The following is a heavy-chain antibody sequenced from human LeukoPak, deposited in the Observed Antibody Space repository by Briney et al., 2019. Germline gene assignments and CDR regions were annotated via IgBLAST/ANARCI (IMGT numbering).Heavy chain of an antibody. J-gene: IGHJ3*02. D-gene: IGHD5-18*01. CDR3: AKVKGRGYSYGHGAFDI. CDR2: ISGSGGST. CDR1: GFTFSSYA. V-gene: IGHV3-23*01. Sequence: GGSLRLSCAASGFTFSSYAMSWVRQAPGKGLEWVSAISGSGGSTYYADSVKGRFTISRDNSKNTLYLQMNSLRAEDTAVYYCAKVKGRGYSYGHGAFDIWGQGTMVTVSS.